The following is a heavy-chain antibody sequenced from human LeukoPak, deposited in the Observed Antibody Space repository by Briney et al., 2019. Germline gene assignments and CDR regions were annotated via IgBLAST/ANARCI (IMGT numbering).Heavy chain of an antibody. D-gene: IGHD3-22*01. Sequence: GGSLRLSCAASGFTFSSYSMNWVRQAPGKGLVWVSSISSSSSYIYYADSVKGRFTISKDNAKNSLYLQMNSLRAEDTAVYYCARCLYDSSGYDDYWGQGTLVTVSS. V-gene: IGHV3-21*01. CDR2: ISSSSSYI. J-gene: IGHJ4*02. CDR3: ARCLYDSSGYDDY. CDR1: GFTFSSYS.